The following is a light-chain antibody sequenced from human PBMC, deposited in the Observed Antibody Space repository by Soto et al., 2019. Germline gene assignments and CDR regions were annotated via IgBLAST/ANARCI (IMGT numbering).Light chain of an antibody. CDR2: GAS. Sequence: PEERATLSCRASQSVRNSYLAWYQQKPGQAPRLLIYGASSRATGIPDRFSGSGSGTDFTLTISRLEPEDFAVYYCQQYGSSSTFGQGTRWIS. CDR3: QQYGSSST. J-gene: IGKJ1*01. V-gene: IGKV3-20*01. CDR1: QSVRNSY.